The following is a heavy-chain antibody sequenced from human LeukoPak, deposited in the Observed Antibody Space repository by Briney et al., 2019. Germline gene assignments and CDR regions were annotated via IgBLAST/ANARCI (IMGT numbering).Heavy chain of an antibody. J-gene: IGHJ4*02. Sequence: PGGSLRLSCAASGFTFSSYGMHWVRQAPGKGLEWVACIRYDGSKKYYADSVKGRFTISRDNSKNTLYLQMNSLRAEDTPVYYCAKGRYSSGWYFDYRGQGSLVNVAS. CDR2: IRYDGSKK. D-gene: IGHD6-19*01. V-gene: IGHV3-30*02. CDR1: GFTFSSYG. CDR3: AKGRYSSGWYFDY.